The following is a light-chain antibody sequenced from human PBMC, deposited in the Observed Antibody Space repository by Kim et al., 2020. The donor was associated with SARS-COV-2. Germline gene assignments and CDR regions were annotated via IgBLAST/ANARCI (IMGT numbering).Light chain of an antibody. CDR3: QQYSHYSRT. CDR1: QSFNDW. Sequence: DIQMTQFPSTLSGSVGDRVTITCRASQSFNDWLAWYQQKPGKAPNLLIYKASNLKSGVSSRFSGSGSGTEFTLTISSLQPDDAATYYCQQYSHYSRTFGQGTKVAIK. V-gene: IGKV1-5*03. J-gene: IGKJ1*01. CDR2: KAS.